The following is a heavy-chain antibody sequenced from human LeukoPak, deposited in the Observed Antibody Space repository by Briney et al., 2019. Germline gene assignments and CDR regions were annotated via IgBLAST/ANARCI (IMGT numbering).Heavy chain of an antibody. Sequence: ASVKVSCKASGYTFTSYDINWVRQATGQGLEWMGWMNPNSGNTGYAQKFQGRVTMTRSTSISTAYMELSSLRSEDTAVYYCARVEWFGEVSDYWGQGTLVTVSS. CDR1: GYTFTSYD. CDR2: MNPNSGNT. J-gene: IGHJ4*02. CDR3: ARVEWFGEVSDY. D-gene: IGHD3-10*01. V-gene: IGHV1-8*01.